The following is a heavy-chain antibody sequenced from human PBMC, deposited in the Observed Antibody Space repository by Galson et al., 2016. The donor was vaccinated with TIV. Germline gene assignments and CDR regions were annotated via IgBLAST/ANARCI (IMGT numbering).Heavy chain of an antibody. V-gene: IGHV1-18*04. Sequence: SVKVSCKASGYTFSYFGVSWVRQAPGQGLEWLGWISAYSGATKYAQKVQGRVTLTTDTSTSTAYLELRSLRFDDTAVYYCARDHPPDGEALTGYSPFNYYALDRWGQGTTVTVSS. CDR1: GYTFSYFG. D-gene: IGHD3-9*01. J-gene: IGHJ6*02. CDR2: ISAYSGAT. CDR3: ARDHPPDGEALTGYSPFNYYALDR.